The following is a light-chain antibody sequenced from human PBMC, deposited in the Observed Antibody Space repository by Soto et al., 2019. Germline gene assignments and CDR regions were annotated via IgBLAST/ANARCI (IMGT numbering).Light chain of an antibody. J-gene: IGKJ1*01. Sequence: DIQMTQSPSTLSASVGDRVTITCRASQNIGTSLAWYQQTPGKAPKLLISDASTLESGVPSRFGGSGSGTEFALSITSLQPDDFATYYCQHYKMYSPWTFGQGTKVDIK. CDR2: DAS. CDR1: QNIGTS. CDR3: QHYKMYSPWT. V-gene: IGKV1-5*01.